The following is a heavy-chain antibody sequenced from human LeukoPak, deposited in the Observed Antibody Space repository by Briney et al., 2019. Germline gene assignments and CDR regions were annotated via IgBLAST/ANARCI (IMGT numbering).Heavy chain of an antibody. D-gene: IGHD3-22*01. J-gene: IGHJ4*02. Sequence: GGSLRLSCVGSGFMFEDYGMHWVRQVPGKGLEWVSAISGSGGSTYYADSVEGRFTISRDNSKNTLYLQMNSLRAEDTAVYYCAKRGGSGYYEGYYFDYWGQGTLVTVSS. V-gene: IGHV3-23*01. CDR3: AKRGGSGYYEGYYFDY. CDR1: GFMFEDYG. CDR2: ISGSGGST.